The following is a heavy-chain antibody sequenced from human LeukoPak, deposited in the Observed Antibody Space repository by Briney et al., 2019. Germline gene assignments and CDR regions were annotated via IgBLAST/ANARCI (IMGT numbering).Heavy chain of an antibody. CDR2: IVPMFGTP. V-gene: IGHV1-69*13. CDR1: GGAFSSDT. Sequence: WASVKVSCKASGGAFSSDTFSWVRQAPDQGLEWMGGIVPMFGTPTYSQNFKGRITLTADESTSTVYMELTSLRSEDTALYYCAADHERAGDISFFYLDVWGKGTTVTVSS. J-gene: IGHJ6*03. D-gene: IGHD7-27*01. CDR3: AADHERAGDISFFYLDV.